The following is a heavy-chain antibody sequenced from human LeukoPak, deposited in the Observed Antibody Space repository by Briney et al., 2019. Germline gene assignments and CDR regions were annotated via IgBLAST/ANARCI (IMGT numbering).Heavy chain of an antibody. V-gene: IGHV1-2*02. J-gene: IGHJ4*02. D-gene: IGHD3-3*01. Sequence: ASVKVSCKASGYTFTGYYMHWVRQAPGQGLEWMGWINPNSGGTNYAQKSQGRVTMTRDTSISTAYMELSRLRSDDTAVYYCARAHGEPQYDFWSGYYLWGQGTLVTVSS. CDR2: INPNSGGT. CDR3: ARAHGEPQYDFWSGYYL. CDR1: GYTFTGYY.